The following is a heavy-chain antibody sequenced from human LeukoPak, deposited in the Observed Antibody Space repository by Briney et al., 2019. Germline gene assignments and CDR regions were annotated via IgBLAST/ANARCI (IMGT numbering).Heavy chain of an antibody. Sequence: ASVKVSCKASGYTFTGYYMHWVRQAPGQGLEWMGWINPNSGGTNYAQKFQGWVTMTRDTSISTAYMELSRLRSDDTAVYYCARAKHQYYYDSSGTTFDYWGQGTLVTVSS. CDR1: GYTFTGYY. V-gene: IGHV1-2*04. J-gene: IGHJ4*02. D-gene: IGHD3-22*01. CDR3: ARAKHQYYYDSSGTTFDY. CDR2: INPNSGGT.